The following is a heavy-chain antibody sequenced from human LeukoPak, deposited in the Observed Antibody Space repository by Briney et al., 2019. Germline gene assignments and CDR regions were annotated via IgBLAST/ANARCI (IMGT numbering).Heavy chain of an antibody. J-gene: IGHJ5*02. V-gene: IGHV4-34*01. CDR2: INHSGST. CDR1: GGSFSGYY. CDR3: ATGLAGDYGKTNWFDP. Sequence: PSETLSLTCAVYGGSFSGYYWSWIRQPPGKGLEWIGEINHSGSTNYNPSLRSRVTISVDTSKNQFSLKLSSVTAADTAVYYCATGLAGDYGKTNWFDPWGQGTLVTVSS. D-gene: IGHD4-17*01.